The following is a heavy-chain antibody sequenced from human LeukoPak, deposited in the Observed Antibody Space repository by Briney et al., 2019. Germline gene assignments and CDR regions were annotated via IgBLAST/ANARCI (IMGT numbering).Heavy chain of an antibody. J-gene: IGHJ3*02. Sequence: ASVKVSCKASGYTFTSYAIHWVRQAPGQRLEWMGWISAGNGNTKYSQNFQGRVTFISNTSATTAFMELSSLRSEDAAVYYCARAGKLGNVAFDIWGQGTMVTVSS. D-gene: IGHD7-27*01. V-gene: IGHV1-3*01. CDR1: GYTFTSYA. CDR3: ARAGKLGNVAFDI. CDR2: ISAGNGNT.